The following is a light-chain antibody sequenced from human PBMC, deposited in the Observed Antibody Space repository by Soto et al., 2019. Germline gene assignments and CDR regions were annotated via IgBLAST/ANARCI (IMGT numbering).Light chain of an antibody. CDR3: QHYNSYSEA. J-gene: IGKJ1*01. Sequence: DIQMTQSPSTLSASVGARVTITCRASQSISSWLAWYQRKPGKAPNLLIYDASTLESGVPSRFSGSGSGTEFTLTISSLQPDDFATYYCQHYNSYSEAFGQGTKVDIK. CDR2: DAS. V-gene: IGKV1-5*01. CDR1: QSISSW.